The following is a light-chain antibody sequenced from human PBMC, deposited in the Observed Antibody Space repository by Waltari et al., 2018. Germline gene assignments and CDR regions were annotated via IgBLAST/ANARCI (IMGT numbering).Light chain of an antibody. Sequence: DVQMTQSPSSLSASVGDRLTITCRASQSVSYYLNWYQQKAGQAPKLLIYVASSLETGVPSRFSGSGSGTDFTLTISNLQPEDFATYLCQQTYNAPLTFGGGTKVEIK. CDR2: VAS. V-gene: IGKV1-39*01. CDR1: QSVSYY. CDR3: QQTYNAPLT. J-gene: IGKJ4*01.